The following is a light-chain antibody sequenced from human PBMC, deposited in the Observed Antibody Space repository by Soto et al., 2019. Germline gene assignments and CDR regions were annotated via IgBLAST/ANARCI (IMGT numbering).Light chain of an antibody. J-gene: IGLJ2*01. CDR2: DVS. CDR1: SSDVGGYNY. V-gene: IGLV2-14*01. CDR3: SSYTRSSTVV. Sequence: QSALTQPASVSGSPGQSITISCTGTSSDVGGYNYVSRYQQHPGKAPKLMIYDVSNRPSGVSNRFSGSKSGNTASLTISGLQAEDEADYYCSSYTRSSTVVFGGGTKLTVL.